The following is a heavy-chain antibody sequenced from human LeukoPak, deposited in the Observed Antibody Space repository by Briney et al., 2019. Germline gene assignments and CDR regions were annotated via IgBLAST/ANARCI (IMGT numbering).Heavy chain of an antibody. CDR2: INPNSGDT. CDR3: GRPNGDFYNWFDT. V-gene: IGHV1-2*02. J-gene: IGHJ5*02. CDR1: GYTFTGYY. D-gene: IGHD2-21*02. Sequence: GASVKVSCKASGYTFTGYYIHWVRQAPGQGPEYMGWINPNSGDTNYAQKFQDRVTLTRDTSISTAYMELSNLRSDDTAMYYCGRPNGDFYNWFDTWGQGTLVTVSS.